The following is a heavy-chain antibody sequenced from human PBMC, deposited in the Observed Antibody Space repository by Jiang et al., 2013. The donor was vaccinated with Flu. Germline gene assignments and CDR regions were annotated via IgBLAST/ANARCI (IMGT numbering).Heavy chain of an antibody. CDR2: IYYSGST. Sequence: LLKPSETLSLTCTVSGGSISSSSYYWGWIRQPPGKGLEWIGSIYYSGSTYYNPSLKSRVTISVDTSKNQFSLKLSSVTAADTAVYYCASLSVAARPDPTFFDYWGQGTLVTV. D-gene: IGHD6-6*01. V-gene: IGHV4-39*01. CDR3: ASLSVAARPDPTFFDY. CDR1: GGSISSSSYY. J-gene: IGHJ4*02.